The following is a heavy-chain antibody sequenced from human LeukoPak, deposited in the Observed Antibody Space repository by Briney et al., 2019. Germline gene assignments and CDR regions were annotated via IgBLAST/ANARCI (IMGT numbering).Heavy chain of an antibody. J-gene: IGHJ5*02. CDR3: ASVSGLLWFGESRNWFDP. Sequence: NPSQTLSLTCTVSGGSISSGGYYWSWIRQPPGKGLEWIGYIYHSGSTYYNPSLKSRVTISVDRPKNQFSLKLSSVTAADTAVYYCASVSGLLWFGESRNWFDPWGQGTLVTVSS. CDR1: GGSISSGGYY. V-gene: IGHV4-30-2*01. D-gene: IGHD3-10*01. CDR2: IYHSGST.